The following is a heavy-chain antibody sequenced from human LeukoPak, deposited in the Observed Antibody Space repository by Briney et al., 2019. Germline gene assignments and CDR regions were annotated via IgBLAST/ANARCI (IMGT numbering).Heavy chain of an antibody. Sequence: PGGSLRLSCAASGFTFSSYAMHWVRQAPGKGLEWVAVISYDGSNKYYADSVKGRFTISRDNSKNTLYLQMNSLRAEGTAVYYCARDEGGCPDYWGQGTLVTVSS. CDR3: ARDEGGCPDY. V-gene: IGHV3-30-3*01. J-gene: IGHJ4*02. CDR1: GFTFSSYA. CDR2: ISYDGSNK. D-gene: IGHD2-15*01.